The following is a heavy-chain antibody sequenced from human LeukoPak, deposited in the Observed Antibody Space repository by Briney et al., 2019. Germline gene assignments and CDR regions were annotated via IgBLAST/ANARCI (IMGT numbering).Heavy chain of an antibody. CDR3: ARMSGYYVNAFDI. D-gene: IGHD3-22*01. V-gene: IGHV1-69*01. CDR2: IIPIFGTA. Sequence: GASVKVSCKASGGTFSSYAINWVRQAPGQGLEWMGGIIPIFGTANYAQKFQGRVTITADESTSTAYMELSSLRSEDTAVYYCARMSGYYVNAFDIWGQGTMVTVSS. CDR1: GGTFSSYA. J-gene: IGHJ3*02.